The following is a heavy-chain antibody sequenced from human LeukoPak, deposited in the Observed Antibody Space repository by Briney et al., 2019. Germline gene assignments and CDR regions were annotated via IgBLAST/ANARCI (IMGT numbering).Heavy chain of an antibody. J-gene: IGHJ4*02. Sequence: ASVEVSCKTSGYTFSSYYIHWVRQAPGQGLEWMGIINPSGGSTSYAQKFQGTVTMTRDTSTSTVYMELSSLRSEDTAVYYCARAGVAGRRFDYWGQGTLATVSS. CDR3: ARAGVAGRRFDY. V-gene: IGHV1-46*01. D-gene: IGHD6-19*01. CDR1: GYTFSSYY. CDR2: INPSGGST.